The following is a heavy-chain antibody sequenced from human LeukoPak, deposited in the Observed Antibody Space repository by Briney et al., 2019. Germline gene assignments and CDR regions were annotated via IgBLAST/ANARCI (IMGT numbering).Heavy chain of an antibody. Sequence: PGGSLRLSCAASGFTFSSYAMTWGRQAPGKGLDWVAGIGGSGVTTYYADSVKGRFTISRDNSKNTLDLQMNSLRAEDTAEYFCAKGPPHYYYDSSGWFLQHWGQGALVTVSS. V-gene: IGHV3-23*01. CDR1: GFTFSSYA. J-gene: IGHJ1*01. CDR3: AKGPPHYYYDSSGWFLQH. D-gene: IGHD3-22*01. CDR2: IGGSGVTT.